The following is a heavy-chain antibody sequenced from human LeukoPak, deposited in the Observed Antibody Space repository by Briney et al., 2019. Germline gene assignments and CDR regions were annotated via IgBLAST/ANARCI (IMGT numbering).Heavy chain of an antibody. D-gene: IGHD5-24*01. CDR3: ARDQRWLQLNVDY. CDR1: GYSITSGYY. J-gene: IGHJ4*02. CDR2: MYYTGST. V-gene: IGHV4-38-2*02. Sequence: SETLSLTCTVSGYSITSGYYCGWIRQPPRKELEWIGSMYYTGSTYYNPSLKSRVTISVDTSKNQFSLKLSSMTAADTAVYYCARDQRWLQLNVDYWGQGTLVTVSS.